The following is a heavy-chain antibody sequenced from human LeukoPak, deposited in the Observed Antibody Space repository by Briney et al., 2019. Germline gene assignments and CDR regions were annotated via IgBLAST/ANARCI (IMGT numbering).Heavy chain of an antibody. CDR1: GGSNY. J-gene: IGHJ5*02. V-gene: IGHV4-59*08. Sequence: SETLSLTCTVSGGSNYWSWIRQPPGKGLEWIAYIHYSRSTNYNPSLKSRVTISIDTSKNQFSLKLNSVTAADTAVYYCAKHSNWNAGVDWFDPWGQGTLVTVSS. D-gene: IGHD1-20*01. CDR3: AKHSNWNAGVDWFDP. CDR2: IHYSRST.